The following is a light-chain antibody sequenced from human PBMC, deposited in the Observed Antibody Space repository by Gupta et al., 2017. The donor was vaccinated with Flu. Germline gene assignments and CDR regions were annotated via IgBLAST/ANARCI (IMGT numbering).Light chain of an antibody. Sequence: EIVLTQTPATLSLSPGERVTLSCRASQSVSSYLAWYQQKPGQAPRLLIYGASNRATGIPARFSGSGSGTDFTLTISSLEPEDFVVYYCQQRGNWPPTFGPGTKVDI. V-gene: IGKV3-11*01. CDR1: QSVSSY. CDR3: QQRGNWPPT. CDR2: GAS. J-gene: IGKJ3*01.